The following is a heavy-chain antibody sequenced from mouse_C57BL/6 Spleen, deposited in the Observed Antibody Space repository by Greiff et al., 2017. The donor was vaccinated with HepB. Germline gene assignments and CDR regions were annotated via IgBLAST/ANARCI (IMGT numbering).Heavy chain of an antibody. D-gene: IGHD2-1*01. CDR2: IDPENGDT. CDR1: GFNIKDDY. J-gene: IGHJ3*01. V-gene: IGHV14-4*01. CDR3: TLGNAWFAY. Sequence: VQLQQPGAELVRPGASVKLSCTASGFNIKDDYMHWVKQRPEQGLEWIGWIDPENGDTEYASKFQGKATITADTSSNTAYLQLSSLTSEDTAVYYCTLGNAWFAYWGQGTLVTVSA.